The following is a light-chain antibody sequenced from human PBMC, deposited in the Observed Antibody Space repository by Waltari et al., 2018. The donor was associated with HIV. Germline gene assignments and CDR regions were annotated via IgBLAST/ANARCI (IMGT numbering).Light chain of an antibody. J-gene: IGLJ2*01. CDR1: KLGDKY. CDR3: QAWDSSTVV. CDR2: QDS. Sequence: SYELTQPPSMSVSPGQTASITCSGDKLGDKYACWYQQKPGQSPVVVIYQDSKRPSGIPGRFSGSNSGNTATLTISGTQAMDEADYYCQAWDSSTVVFGGGTKLTVL. V-gene: IGLV3-1*01.